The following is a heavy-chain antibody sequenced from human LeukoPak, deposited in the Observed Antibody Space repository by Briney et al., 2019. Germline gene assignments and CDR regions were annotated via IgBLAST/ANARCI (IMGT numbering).Heavy chain of an antibody. V-gene: IGHV3-23*01. J-gene: IGHJ5*02. Sequence: GGSLRLSCAASGFTFSSYAMSWVRQAPGKGLELVSAISGSGGSTYYADFLKGRFTISRDNSKNTLYLQMNSLRAEDTALYYCAKATGYSSIQPNWFDPWGQGTLVTVSS. CDR2: ISGSGGST. CDR3: AKATGYSSIQPNWFDP. CDR1: GFTFSSYA. D-gene: IGHD6-13*01.